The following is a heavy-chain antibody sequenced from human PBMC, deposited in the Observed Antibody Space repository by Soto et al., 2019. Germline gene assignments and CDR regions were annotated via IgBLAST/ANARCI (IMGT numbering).Heavy chain of an antibody. CDR1: GYTFTSYY. D-gene: IGHD6-13*01. CDR3: ARANPGIAAAGNFDY. CDR2: INPSGGST. Sequence: ASVKVSCKASGYTFTSYYMHWVRQAPGQGLEWMGIINPSGGSTSYAQKFQGRVTMTRDTSTSTVYMELSSLRSEDTAVYYCARANPGIAAAGNFDYWGQGTLVTVSS. V-gene: IGHV1-46*01. J-gene: IGHJ4*02.